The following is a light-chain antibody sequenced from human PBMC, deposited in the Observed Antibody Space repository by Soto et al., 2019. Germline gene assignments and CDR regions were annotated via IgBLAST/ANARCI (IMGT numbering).Light chain of an antibody. CDR3: SSFTTISTYV. V-gene: IGLV2-14*01. Sequence: QSVLTQPASVSGSPGQSITIYCTGTSSDVGAHNFVSWYQQHPGKAPKLMIYDVGNRPSGVSNRFSGSKSGNTASLTISGLQAEDEADYYCSSFTTISTYVFGTGTKVTVL. CDR2: DVG. J-gene: IGLJ1*01. CDR1: SSDVGAHNF.